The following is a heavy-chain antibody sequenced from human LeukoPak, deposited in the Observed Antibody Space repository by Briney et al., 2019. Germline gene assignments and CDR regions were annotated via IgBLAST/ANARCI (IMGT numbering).Heavy chain of an antibody. D-gene: IGHD6-19*01. CDR1: GFTFSIYA. CDR2: INSNGGTA. J-gene: IGHJ4*02. CDR3: VRDRGSGWYYMGL. Sequence: GGSLRLSCAASGFTFSIYAMSWVRQAPGKGLEWVSVINSNGGTAHYAGSVRGRFTISRDNSKNIVSLQMKSLRADDTAIYFCVRDRGSGWYYMGLRGQGTLVTVSS. V-gene: IGHV3-23*01.